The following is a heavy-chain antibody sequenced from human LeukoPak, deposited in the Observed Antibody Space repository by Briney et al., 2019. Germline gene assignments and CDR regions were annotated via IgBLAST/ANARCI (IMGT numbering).Heavy chain of an antibody. D-gene: IGHD3-22*01. CDR2: INPSGGST. CDR3: ARGLYYYDSSGYYSFDY. V-gene: IGHV1-46*01. CDR1: GYTFTSYY. Sequence: ASVKVSCKASGYTFTSYYMHWVRQAPGQGLEWTGIINPSGGSTSYAQKFQGRVTMTRDTSTSTIYMELSSLRSEDTAVYYCARGLYYYDSSGYYSFDYWGQGTLVTVSS. J-gene: IGHJ4*02.